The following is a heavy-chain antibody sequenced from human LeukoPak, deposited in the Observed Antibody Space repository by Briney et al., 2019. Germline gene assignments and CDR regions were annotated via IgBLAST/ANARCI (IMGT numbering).Heavy chain of an antibody. CDR3: ARHNRNYYDSNGLYGRHPPSSGDWFDP. D-gene: IGHD3-22*01. CDR2: IYYTGST. Sequence: QASETLSLTCTVSGGSISSSSYYWGWIRQPPGKGLEWIGNIYYTGSTNYSPSLKSRVAISVDTSKKQFSLKLSSVTASDTAMYYCARHNRNYYDSNGLYGRHPPSSGDWFDPWGQGILVTVSS. CDR1: GGSISSSSYY. J-gene: IGHJ5*02. V-gene: IGHV4-61*05.